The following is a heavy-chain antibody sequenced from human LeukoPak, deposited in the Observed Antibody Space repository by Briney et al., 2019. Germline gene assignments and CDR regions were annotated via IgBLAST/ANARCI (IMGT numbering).Heavy chain of an antibody. D-gene: IGHD4-23*01. V-gene: IGHV3-23*03. CDR2: IEGDGSGT. J-gene: IGHJ3*02. CDR1: RFTFSNYA. CDR3: ASGMVGSYGGNPHAFDI. Sequence: GGSLRLSCGASRFTFSNYAMTWVRQAPGKGLEWVSSIEGDGSGTYYADSVRGRFIVSRDNAKNSLYLQMNSLRAEDTAVYYCASGMVGSYGGNPHAFDIWGQGTMVTVSS.